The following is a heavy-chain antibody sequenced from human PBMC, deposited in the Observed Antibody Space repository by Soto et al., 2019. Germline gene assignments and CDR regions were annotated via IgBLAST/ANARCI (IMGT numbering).Heavy chain of an antibody. V-gene: IGHV4-4*07. D-gene: IGHD1-7*01. CDR2: IHSSGTT. CDR1: SGSINSFY. Sequence: SETLSLTCTVSSGSINSFYWACMRQPAGKGLEWIGRIHSSGTTNYNPSLSSRVTMSVDPSKNQFSLRLTSVTAADTAVYYCARDRIIGTSYSDYWGQGILVTVSS. CDR3: ARDRIIGTSYSDY. J-gene: IGHJ4*02.